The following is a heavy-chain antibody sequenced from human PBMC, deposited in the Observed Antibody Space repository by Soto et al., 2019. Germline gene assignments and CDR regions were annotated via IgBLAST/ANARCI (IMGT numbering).Heavy chain of an antibody. Sequence: EVQLVESGGGLVNPGGSLRLSCEASGFTFSDYSMNWVRQAPGKGLEWVSSISTGSSYIYYAASVKGRFTTSRDDAETSLQLQMLRLRAEDTAIYYCVRDQPGESDFWSGYLNPGYFQYWGKGTLVTVSS. D-gene: IGHD3-3*01. V-gene: IGHV3-21*02. CDR1: GFTFSDYS. J-gene: IGHJ1*01. CDR3: VRDQPGESDFWSGYLNPGYFQY. CDR2: ISTGSSYI.